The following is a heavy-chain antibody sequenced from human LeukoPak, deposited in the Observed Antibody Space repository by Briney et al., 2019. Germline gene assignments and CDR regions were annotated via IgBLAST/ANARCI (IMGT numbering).Heavy chain of an antibody. V-gene: IGHV3-7*01. CDR3: ARETGYYGSGSYYKH. J-gene: IGHJ4*02. Sequence: GGSLRLSCAASGFTFSSYWMSWVRQAPGKGLEWVANIKQDGSEEYYVDSVKGRFTISRDNAKNSLYLQMNSLRAEDTAVYYCARETGYYGSGSYYKHWGQGTLVTVSS. CDR1: GFTFSSYW. CDR2: IKQDGSEE. D-gene: IGHD3-10*01.